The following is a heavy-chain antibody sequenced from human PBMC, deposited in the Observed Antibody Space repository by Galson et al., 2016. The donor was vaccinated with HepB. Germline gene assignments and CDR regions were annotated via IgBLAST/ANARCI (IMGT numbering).Heavy chain of an antibody. J-gene: IGHJ3*02. CDR1: GYSFTTYA. V-gene: IGHV1-3*01. CDR2: INAGNANT. Sequence: SVKVSCKASGYSFTTYAMHWVRQAPGQRLEWMGWINAGNANTKYSQKFQGRVTISRDTSASTASLELSSLRSEDTAVYYCAGPSGHYFGVDAFDMWGQGTMVTVSS. D-gene: IGHD3-22*01. CDR3: AGPSGHYFGVDAFDM.